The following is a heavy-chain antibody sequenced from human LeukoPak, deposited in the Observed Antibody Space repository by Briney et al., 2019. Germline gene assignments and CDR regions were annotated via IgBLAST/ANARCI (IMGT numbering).Heavy chain of an antibody. J-gene: IGHJ4*02. Sequence: GASVKVSCKTSGYTFTGYYMHWVRQAPGQGLEWMGWINAKSGGTNYGQKFQGRVTMTRDTSISTAYMELSRLTSDDTAVYYCAREVSGYDMWGQGTLVTVSS. D-gene: IGHD5-12*01. CDR1: GYTFTGYY. CDR3: AREVSGYDM. CDR2: INAKSGGT. V-gene: IGHV1-2*02.